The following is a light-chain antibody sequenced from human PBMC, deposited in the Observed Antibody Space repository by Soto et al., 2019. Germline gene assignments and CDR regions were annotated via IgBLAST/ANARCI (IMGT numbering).Light chain of an antibody. J-gene: IGLJ3*02. Sequence: QSALTQPPSASGSPGQSVTISCTGSSTDVGGHDYVSWYQQNSGKAPKLLIYEVTKRPSGVPDRFSGTKSGNTASLTVSGLQVEDEADYYCCSYAGSYTWVFGGGTKLTVL. V-gene: IGLV2-8*01. CDR1: STDVGGHDY. CDR2: EVT. CDR3: CSYAGSYTWV.